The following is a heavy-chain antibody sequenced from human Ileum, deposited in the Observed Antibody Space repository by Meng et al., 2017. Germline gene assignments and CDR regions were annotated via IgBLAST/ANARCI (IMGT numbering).Heavy chain of an antibody. CDR1: GYTFTKYW. J-gene: IGHJ6*01. CDR2: IYPGDSDT. CDR3: ARLEGYCSGGTCYSYYYKGIDV. Sequence: GESLKISCKGSGYTFTKYWIAWVRQMPGKGLEWMGIIYPGDSDTRYSPSFQGQFTISADKSSSTAYLQWNSLRSSDSAVYYCARLEGYCSGGTCYSYYYKGIDVWGQGTTVTVSS. D-gene: IGHD2-15*01. V-gene: IGHV5-51*01.